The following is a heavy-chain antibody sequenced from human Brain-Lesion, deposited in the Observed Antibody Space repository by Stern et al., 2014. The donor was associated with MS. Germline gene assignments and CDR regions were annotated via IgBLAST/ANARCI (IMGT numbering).Heavy chain of an antibody. D-gene: IGHD5-18*01. CDR1: GFSVSTNF. Sequence: EVQLVESGGGLIQPGGSLRLSCAASGFSVSTNFMSWVRQAPGKGLEWVSLMYSRGGTNDADYVKGRFTISRDSSKNTLYLQMSDLRAEDTAVYYCARKTDTAVGGDYWGPGTLVTVSS. V-gene: IGHV3-53*01. J-gene: IGHJ4*02. CDR2: MYSRGGT. CDR3: ARKTDTAVGGDY.